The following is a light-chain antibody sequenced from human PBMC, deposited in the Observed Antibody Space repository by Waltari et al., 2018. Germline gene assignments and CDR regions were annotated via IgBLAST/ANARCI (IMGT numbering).Light chain of an antibody. Sequence: DIHMTQSPSTLSASVGDRVTVTCRASQSISSWLAWYQQKPGKAPKLLIYKASTLASGVPSRFSGSGSGTEFTLTISSLQPEDFATYYCQQYNTYSRTFGQGTKVEIK. V-gene: IGKV1-5*03. CDR2: KAS. CDR3: QQYNTYSRT. CDR1: QSISSW. J-gene: IGKJ1*01.